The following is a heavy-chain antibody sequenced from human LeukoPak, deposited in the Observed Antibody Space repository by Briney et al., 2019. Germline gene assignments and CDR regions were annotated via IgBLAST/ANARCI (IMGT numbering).Heavy chain of an antibody. V-gene: IGHV4-31*03. CDR2: IYYSGST. J-gene: IGHJ4*02. D-gene: IGHD3-22*01. CDR3: ARDRDSSGYYSG. Sequence: PSQTLSLTCTVSGGSISSGGHYWSWIRQHPGKGLEWIGYIYYSGSTYYNPSLKSRVTISVDTSKNQFSLKLSSVAAADTAVYYCARDRDSSGYYSGWGQGTLVTVSS. CDR1: GGSISSGGHY.